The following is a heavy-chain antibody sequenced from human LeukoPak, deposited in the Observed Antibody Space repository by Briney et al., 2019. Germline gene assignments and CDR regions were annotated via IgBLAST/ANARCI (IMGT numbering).Heavy chain of an antibody. CDR2: ISAYNGNT. CDR3: AREGYYDSSGMYYFDY. V-gene: IGHV1-18*01. J-gene: IGHJ4*02. D-gene: IGHD3-22*01. Sequence: ASVKVSCKASGYTFTSYGISWVRQAPGQGLEWMGWISAYNGNTNYAQKLQGRVTMTTDTSTGTAYMELRSLRSDDTAVYYCAREGYYDSSGMYYFDYWGQGTLVTVSS. CDR1: GYTFTSYG.